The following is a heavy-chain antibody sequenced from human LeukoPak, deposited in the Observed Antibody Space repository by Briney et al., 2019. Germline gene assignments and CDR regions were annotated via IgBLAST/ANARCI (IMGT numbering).Heavy chain of an antibody. V-gene: IGHV4-61*02. Sequence: PSQTLSLTCTVSGGSISSGSYYWSWIRQPAGKGLEWIGRIYTSGSTNYNPSLESRVTISVDTSKNQFSLKLSSVTAADTAVYYCARMGFPYYDILTGQDWFDPWGQGTLVTVSS. CDR2: IYTSGST. D-gene: IGHD3-9*01. CDR3: ARMGFPYYDILTGQDWFDP. J-gene: IGHJ5*02. CDR1: GGSISSGSYY.